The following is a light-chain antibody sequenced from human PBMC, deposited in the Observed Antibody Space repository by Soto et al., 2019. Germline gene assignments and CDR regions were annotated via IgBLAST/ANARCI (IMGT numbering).Light chain of an antibody. CDR1: QSVYSN. CDR3: QQYNNWPYT. CDR2: SAS. J-gene: IGKJ3*01. Sequence: ETVMTQSPATLSVSPGERATLSCRASQSVYSNLAWYQQRPGQPPRLLIYSASTRATGIPARFSGSGSGTEFTLTISSLQSEDFAVYYCQQYNNWPYTFGPGPKVDIK. V-gene: IGKV3-15*01.